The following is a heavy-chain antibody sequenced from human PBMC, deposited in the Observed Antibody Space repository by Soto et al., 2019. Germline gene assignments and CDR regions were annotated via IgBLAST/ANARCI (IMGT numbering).Heavy chain of an antibody. D-gene: IGHD1-26*01. CDR2: ISYDGSNK. J-gene: IGHJ4*02. Sequence: QVQLVESGGRVVQPGRSLRLSCAASGFTFSSYTMHCVRQAPGKGLEWVAVISYDGSNKYYADSVKGRFTISRDNSKNTLYLQMNSLRAEHTAVYNCAREKSGSPSFDYCGQGTLVTVSS. CDR3: AREKSGSPSFDY. V-gene: IGHV3-30-3*01. CDR1: GFTFSSYT.